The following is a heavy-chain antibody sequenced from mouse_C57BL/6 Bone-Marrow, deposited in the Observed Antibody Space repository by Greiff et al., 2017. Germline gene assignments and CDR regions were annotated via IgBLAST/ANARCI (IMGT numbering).Heavy chain of an antibody. J-gene: IGHJ2*01. CDR2: INPYNGDT. CDR3: ARRGWLPFFDY. Sequence: EVKLQESGPELVKPGDSVKISCKASGYSFTGYFMNWVMQSHGKSLEWIGRINPYNGDTFYNQKFKGKATLTVDKSSSTAHMELRSLTSEDSAVYYCARRGWLPFFDYWGQGTTLTVSS. V-gene: IGHV1-20*01. CDR1: GYSFTGYF. D-gene: IGHD2-3*01.